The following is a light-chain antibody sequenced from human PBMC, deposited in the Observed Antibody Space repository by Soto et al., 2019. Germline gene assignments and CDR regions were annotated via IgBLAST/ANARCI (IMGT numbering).Light chain of an antibody. CDR1: QSISSY. CDR3: QQSYSTPWT. J-gene: IGKJ1*01. V-gene: IGKV1-39*01. Sequence: DIQMTQSPSSLSASVGDRVTITCRASQSISSYLNWYQQKPGKAPKLLIYAASSLQSGSPSSSSGSGTGTDFTLTISRLQPEDFATYYCQQSYSTPWTFGQGTKVEIK. CDR2: AAS.